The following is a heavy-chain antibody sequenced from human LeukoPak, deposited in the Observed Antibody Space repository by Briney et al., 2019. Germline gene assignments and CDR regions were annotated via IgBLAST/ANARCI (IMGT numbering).Heavy chain of an antibody. CDR3: ATTRNDYGDYPYGY. D-gene: IGHD4-17*01. V-gene: IGHV4-39*01. Sequence: PSETLSLTCTVSGGSISSYYWGWIRQPPGKGLEWIGSIYYSGSTYYNPSLKSRVTISVDTSKNQFSLKLSSVTAADTAVYYCATTRNDYGDYPYGYWGQGTLVTVSS. CDR1: GGSISSYY. CDR2: IYYSGST. J-gene: IGHJ4*02.